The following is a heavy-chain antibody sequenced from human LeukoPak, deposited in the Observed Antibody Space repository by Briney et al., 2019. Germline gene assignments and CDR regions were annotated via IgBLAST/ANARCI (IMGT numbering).Heavy chain of an antibody. Sequence: ASVKVSCKASGGTFSSYAISWVRQAPGQGLEWMGGIIPIFGTANYAQKFQGRVTITADESTSTAYMELSSLRSEDTAVYYCARATHDYSNYGYYYYYMDVWGKGTTVTVSS. CDR3: ARATHDYSNYGYYYYYMDV. D-gene: IGHD4-11*01. J-gene: IGHJ6*03. CDR2: IIPIFGTA. V-gene: IGHV1-69*13. CDR1: GGTFSSYA.